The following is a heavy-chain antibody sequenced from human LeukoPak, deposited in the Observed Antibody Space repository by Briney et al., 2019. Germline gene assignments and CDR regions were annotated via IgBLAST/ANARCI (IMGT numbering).Heavy chain of an antibody. Sequence: SGXYWGWIRQPPGQGLEWIGSIHDSGSTYYNPSLKSRVTISADTSKNHFFLKLSSVTAADTAMYYCARDDDTYQLRSWGQGTLVTVSS. CDR1: SGXY. D-gene: IGHD2-2*01. J-gene: IGHJ5*02. CDR3: ARDDDTYQLRS. CDR2: IHDSGST. V-gene: IGHV4-38-2*02.